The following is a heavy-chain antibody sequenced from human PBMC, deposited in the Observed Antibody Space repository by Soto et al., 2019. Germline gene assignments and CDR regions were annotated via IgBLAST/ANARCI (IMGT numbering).Heavy chain of an antibody. D-gene: IGHD2-15*01. CDR1: GFSLRTSSVG. J-gene: IGHJ4*02. V-gene: IGHV2-5*02. CDR3: ARSYGYCSGGICHILFDY. CDR2: IYWDDYD. Sequence: QITLKESGPMLVKPTQTLTLTCTFSGFSLRTSSVGVGWIRQPPGEALEWLALIYWDDYDRYRPSLKSRLTITKDTSKNQVVLTVTNMGPADTVTYYCARSYGYCSGGICHILFDYWGQGTPVTVSS.